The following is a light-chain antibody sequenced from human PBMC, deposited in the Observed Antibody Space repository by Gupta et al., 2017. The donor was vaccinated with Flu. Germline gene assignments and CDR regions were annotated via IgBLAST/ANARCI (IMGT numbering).Light chain of an antibody. CDR2: GAS. CDR1: QSVASY. V-gene: IGKV3-20*01. Sequence: PGEGATLSCRASQSVASYLAWYQQKTGQAPRLLIYGASSRATGIPDRFSGSGSGTDFSLTISRLEPEDFAVYYCQNYGTSPTFGQGTKLEIK. CDR3: QNYGTSPT. J-gene: IGKJ2*01.